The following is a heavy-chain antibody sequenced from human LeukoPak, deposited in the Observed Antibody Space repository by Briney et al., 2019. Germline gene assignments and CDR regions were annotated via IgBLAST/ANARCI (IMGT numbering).Heavy chain of an antibody. CDR3: ARGTITMVRGAVHYFDY. CDR1: GYTFTSYY. CDR2: INPSGGST. Sequence: ASVKVSCKASGYTFTSYYMHWVRQAPGQGLEWMGIINPSGGSTSYAQKFQGRVTMTRDTSTSTVYMELSSLRSEDTAVYYCARGTITMVRGAVHYFDYWGQGTLVTVSS. D-gene: IGHD3-10*01. J-gene: IGHJ4*02. V-gene: IGHV1-46*01.